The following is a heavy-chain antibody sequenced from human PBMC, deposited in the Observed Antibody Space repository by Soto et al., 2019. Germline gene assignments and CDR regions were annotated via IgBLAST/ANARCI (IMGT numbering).Heavy chain of an antibody. CDR2: ISAYNGNT. V-gene: IGHV1-18*01. CDR1: GYTFTNYA. J-gene: IGHJ4*02. D-gene: IGHD6-13*01. CDR3: ARDPAAAGPFDC. Sequence: QVQLVQSGAEVKKPGASVKVSCKASGYTFTNYAFSWVRQAPGQGLEWMGWISAYNGNTNYPQKLQGRVTMTTDTSTRTAYMGLRSLRSDATAVYYWARDPAAAGPFDCWGQGTLVTVSS.